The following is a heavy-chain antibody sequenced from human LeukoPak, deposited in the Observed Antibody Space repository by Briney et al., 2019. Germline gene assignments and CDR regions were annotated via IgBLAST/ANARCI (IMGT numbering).Heavy chain of an antibody. Sequence: SVKVSCKASGGTFSSYAISWVRQAPGQGLEWMGGIIPIFGTANYAQKFQGRVTITADESTSTAYMELSSLRSEDTAVYYCARENGYYDSSGYYRNWFDPWGQGTLVTVSS. CDR1: GGTFSSYA. D-gene: IGHD3-22*01. CDR2: IIPIFGTA. CDR3: ARENGYYDSSGYYRNWFDP. V-gene: IGHV1-69*01. J-gene: IGHJ5*02.